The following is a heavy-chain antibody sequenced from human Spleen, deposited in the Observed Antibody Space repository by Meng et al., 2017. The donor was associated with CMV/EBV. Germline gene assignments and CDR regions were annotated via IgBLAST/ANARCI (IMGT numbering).Heavy chain of an antibody. CDR2: ISYDGSKK. CDR3: ARDPICTYSNCYDDH. J-gene: IGHJ4*02. Sequence: GESLKISYAASGFNFKSYAMHWVRQAPGKGLEWVAVISYDGSKKNYADSVRGRITISRDNSKNTLYLQMNSLRAEDTALYYCARDPICTYSNCYDDHWGQGTLVTVSS. CDR1: GFNFKSYA. V-gene: IGHV3-30-3*01. D-gene: IGHD2-2*01.